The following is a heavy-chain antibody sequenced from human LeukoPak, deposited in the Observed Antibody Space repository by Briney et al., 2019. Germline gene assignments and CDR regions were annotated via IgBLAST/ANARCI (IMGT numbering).Heavy chain of an antibody. Sequence: SETLSLTCAVYGVSFSVYYWSWIRQPPGKGLEWSGEINHSGSTNYNPSLKSRVTISVDTSKNQFSLKLSSVTAADTAVYYCARGAPFRPWGQGTLVTVSS. J-gene: IGHJ5*02. V-gene: IGHV4-34*01. CDR3: ARGAPFRP. CDR1: GVSFSVYY. CDR2: INHSGST.